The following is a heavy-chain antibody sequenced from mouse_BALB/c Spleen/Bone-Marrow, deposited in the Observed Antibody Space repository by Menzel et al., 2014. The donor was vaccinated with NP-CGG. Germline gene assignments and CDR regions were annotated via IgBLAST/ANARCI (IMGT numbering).Heavy chain of an antibody. J-gene: IGHJ2*01. CDR3: TRGGNWDDFDY. Sequence: EVKLQESGGGLVQPGGSRKLSCAASGFTFSSFGMHWVRQAPEKGLEWVAYISSGSSIIYYADTVKGRLTISRDDPKNTLFLQMTSLRSEDTAMYYRTRGGNWDDFDYWGQGTTLTVSS. CDR2: ISSGSSII. V-gene: IGHV5-17*02. D-gene: IGHD4-1*01. CDR1: GFTFSSFG.